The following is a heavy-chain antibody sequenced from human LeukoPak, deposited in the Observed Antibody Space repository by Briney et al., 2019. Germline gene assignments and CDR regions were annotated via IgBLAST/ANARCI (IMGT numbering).Heavy chain of an antibody. Sequence: SETLSLTCTVSGGSISSHYWSWIRQPPGKGLEWIGYIYTSGSTNYNPSLKSRVTISVDTSKNQFSLKLSSVTAADTAVYYCATLGYGYGQKREAFDYWGQGTLVTVSS. J-gene: IGHJ4*02. V-gene: IGHV4-4*08. D-gene: IGHD5-18*01. CDR1: GGSISSHY. CDR2: IYTSGST. CDR3: ATLGYGYGQKREAFDY.